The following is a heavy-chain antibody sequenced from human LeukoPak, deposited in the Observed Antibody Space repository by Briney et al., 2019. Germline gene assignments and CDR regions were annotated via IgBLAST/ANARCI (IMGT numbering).Heavy chain of an antibody. CDR2: IYYSGST. J-gene: IGHJ4*02. Sequence: SETLSLTCTVSGGSISSSSYYWGWIRQPPGKGLEWIGSIYYSGSTYYNPSLKSRVTISVDTSKNQFSLKLSSVTAADTAVYYCARGLRDFWSGSERGFDYWGQGTLVTVSS. CDR1: GGSISSSSYY. V-gene: IGHV4-39*07. D-gene: IGHD3-3*01. CDR3: ARGLRDFWSGSERGFDY.